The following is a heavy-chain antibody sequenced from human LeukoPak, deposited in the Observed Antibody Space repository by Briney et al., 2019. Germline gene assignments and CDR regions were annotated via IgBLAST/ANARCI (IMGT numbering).Heavy chain of an antibody. J-gene: IGHJ4*02. V-gene: IGHV3-23*01. D-gene: IGHD2-15*01. CDR1: GFTFRSYA. Sequence: GGSLRLPCAASGFTFRSYAMTWVRQAPGKGLEWVSDIGTLGDIAYYADSVRGRFTISRDKSKNTLYLQMTSLRAEDTAIYYCAKKASGGLDYWGQGTLVTVSS. CDR2: IGTLGDIA. CDR3: AKKASGGLDY.